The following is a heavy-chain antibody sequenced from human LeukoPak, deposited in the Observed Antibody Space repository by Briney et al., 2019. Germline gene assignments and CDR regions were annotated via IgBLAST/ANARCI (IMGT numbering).Heavy chain of an antibody. CDR2: INPNSGGT. J-gene: IGHJ4*02. CDR1: GYTFTGYY. D-gene: IGHD2-2*01. V-gene: IGHV1-2*02. CDR3: ARATTVVVPAAMGY. Sequence: ASVKVSCKASGYTFTGYYMHWVRQAPGQGLEWMGWINPNSGGTNYAQKFQGRVTMTRDTSISTAYMELSRLRSDDTAVYYCARATTVVVPAAMGYWGQGTLVTVSS.